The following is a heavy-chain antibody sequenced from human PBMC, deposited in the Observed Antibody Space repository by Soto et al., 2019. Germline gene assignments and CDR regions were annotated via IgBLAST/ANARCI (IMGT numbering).Heavy chain of an antibody. J-gene: IGHJ4*02. Sequence: PSETLSLTCTVSGDSISRGGYYWGWIRQPPGKGTDCIGYIYHSGSTYYTPSLKSRVTISVDTSKNQFSLKLTSVTAADTAVYYCARRTEYYDTLTGYYNPSSFDYWGQGALVTVSS. D-gene: IGHD3-9*01. V-gene: IGHV4-30-2*01. CDR1: GDSISRGGYY. CDR3: ARRTEYYDTLTGYYNPSSFDY. CDR2: IYHSGST.